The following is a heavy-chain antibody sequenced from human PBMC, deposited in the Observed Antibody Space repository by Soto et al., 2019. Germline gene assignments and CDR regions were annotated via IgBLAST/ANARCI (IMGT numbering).Heavy chain of an antibody. Sequence: GGSLRLSCAASGFTFSSYGMHWVRQAPGKGLEWVAVIWYDGSNKYYADSVKGRFTISRDNSKNTLYLQMNSLRAEDTAVYYCARERSSSSWYVPWFDYWGQGTLVTVYS. J-gene: IGHJ4*02. V-gene: IGHV3-33*01. D-gene: IGHD6-13*01. CDR2: IWYDGSNK. CDR3: ARERSSSSWYVPWFDY. CDR1: GFTFSSYG.